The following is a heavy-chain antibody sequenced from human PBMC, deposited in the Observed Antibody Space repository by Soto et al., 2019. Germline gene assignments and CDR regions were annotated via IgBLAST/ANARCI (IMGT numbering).Heavy chain of an antibody. Sequence: GASVKVSCKASGYTFTRSGISWVRQAPGQGLEWMGWISTYNGDTNYAQTFQGRVTMTTDTSTSTVHMEVRSLRSDDTAVYYCAGEGVATYCYYGMEGWGQGTPV. CDR1: GYTFTRSG. D-gene: IGHD2-15*01. J-gene: IGHJ6*02. CDR3: AGEGVATYCYYGMEG. CDR2: ISTYNGDT. V-gene: IGHV1-18*01.